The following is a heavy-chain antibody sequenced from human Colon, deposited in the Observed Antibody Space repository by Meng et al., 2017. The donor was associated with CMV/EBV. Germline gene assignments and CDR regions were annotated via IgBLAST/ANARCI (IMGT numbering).Heavy chain of an antibody. Sequence: CKASGYSLSNYAMNYAMNWVRQAPGQGLEWMGWINTNTGNPTYAQGFTGRFVFSLDTSVSTAYLQISSLKADDTAVYYCARGRLTADYWGQGTLVTVSS. J-gene: IGHJ4*02. CDR2: INTNTGNP. V-gene: IGHV7-4-1*02. CDR1: GYSLSNYAMNYA. CDR3: ARGRLTADY. D-gene: IGHD4/OR15-4a*01.